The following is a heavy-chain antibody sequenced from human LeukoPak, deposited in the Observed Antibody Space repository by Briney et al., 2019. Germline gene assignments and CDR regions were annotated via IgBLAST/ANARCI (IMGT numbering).Heavy chain of an antibody. V-gene: IGHV4-38-2*01. CDR1: GYSISSGYY. Sequence: PSETLSLTCAVSGYSISSGYYWGWIRQPPGKGLGWIGSIYHSGSTYYNPSLKSRVTISVDTSKNQFSLKLSSVTAADTAVYYCARHVEEGWDAFDIWGQGTMVTVSS. CDR3: ARHVEEGWDAFDI. CDR2: IYHSGST. J-gene: IGHJ3*02.